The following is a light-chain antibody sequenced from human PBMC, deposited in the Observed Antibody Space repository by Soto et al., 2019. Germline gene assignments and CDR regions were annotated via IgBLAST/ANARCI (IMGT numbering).Light chain of an antibody. CDR2: ATS. Sequence: IVFTQSAGTLSLSPGERATLSCRASQSVSRTYLAWYQQKPVQAPRLLIYATSSRATGIPDRFSGSGSGTDFTLTISRLEPEDFAVYYCQQYGRSGTFGQGTKV. CDR1: QSVSRTY. V-gene: IGKV3-20*01. CDR3: QQYGRSGT. J-gene: IGKJ1*01.